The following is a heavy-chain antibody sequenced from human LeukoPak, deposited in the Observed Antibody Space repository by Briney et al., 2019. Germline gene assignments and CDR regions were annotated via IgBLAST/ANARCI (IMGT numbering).Heavy chain of an antibody. D-gene: IGHD6-13*01. Sequence: PSETLSLTCTVSGYSISSGYFWGWIRQPPGKGLEWIGTIYNSGSTYYNASLESRVTISVDTSKNQFSLKLSSVTAADTAVYYCARAYSSSWYFNWFDPWGQGTLVTVSS. V-gene: IGHV4-38-2*02. CDR1: GYSISSGYF. J-gene: IGHJ5*02. CDR2: IYNSGST. CDR3: ARAYSSSWYFNWFDP.